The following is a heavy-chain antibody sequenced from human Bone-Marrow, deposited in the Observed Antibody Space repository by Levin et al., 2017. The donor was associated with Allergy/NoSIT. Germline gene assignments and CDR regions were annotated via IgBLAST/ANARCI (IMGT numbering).Heavy chain of an antibody. CDR2: VYYTGRT. V-gene: IGHV4-59*01. CDR3: ARDFNSGDYVGWFDP. CDR1: GASITHYH. D-gene: IGHD4-17*01. J-gene: IGHJ5*02. Sequence: PSETLSLTCTVSGASITHYHWNWIRQSPGKGLEWMGYVYYTGRTNYNPSLKSRLSMSLDTSKSQFSLKLSSVTAADTAVYYCARDFNSGDYVGWFDPWGQGTLVTVSS.